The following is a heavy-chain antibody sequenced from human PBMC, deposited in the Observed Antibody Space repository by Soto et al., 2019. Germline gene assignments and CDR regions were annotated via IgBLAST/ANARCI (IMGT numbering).Heavy chain of an antibody. Sequence: EVLLVESGGGLVHPGGSLRLSCVASGFTFNNYWMHWVRQAPGKGLVWVSRIKTGARSPNYADSVEGRFTISSDTAKNTLYLQMNSLRAEDTAVYYCARDRIAGSGSCDKCGQGTLVTVSS. CDR2: IKTGARSP. D-gene: IGHD3-10*01. CDR1: GFTFNNYW. V-gene: IGHV3-74*01. J-gene: IGHJ4*02. CDR3: ARDRIAGSGSCDK.